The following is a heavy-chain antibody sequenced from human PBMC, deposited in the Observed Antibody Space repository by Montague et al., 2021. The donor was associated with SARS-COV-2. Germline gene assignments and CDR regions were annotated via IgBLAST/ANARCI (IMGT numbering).Heavy chain of an antibody. Sequence: SETLSLTCTVSSDSINSYYWGWIRQPPGKRLEWLGYVYSSGTTNXNPSLNSRIAISVDTSKNQFSLRLGSVTAADTAIYYCATLTQSNGDFWGQGALVTVS. J-gene: IGHJ4*02. CDR3: ATLTQSNGDF. CDR2: VYSSGTT. V-gene: IGHV4-4*08. D-gene: IGHD4/OR15-4a*01. CDR1: SDSINSYY.